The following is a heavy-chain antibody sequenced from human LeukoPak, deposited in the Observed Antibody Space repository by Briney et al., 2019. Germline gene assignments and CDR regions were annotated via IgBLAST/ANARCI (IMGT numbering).Heavy chain of an antibody. CDR3: ARSPSGWYDAEYFQH. CDR2: TYYRAKWYN. D-gene: IGHD6-19*01. CDR1: VDSVSSNSAA. J-gene: IGHJ1*01. V-gene: IGHV6-1*01. Sequence: SQTLSLTSALSVDSVSSNSAAWNWIRQSPSRGLEWLGRTYYRAKWYNDYAVSVKSRITINPDTSKNQFSLQLNSVTPEDTAVYYCARSPSGWYDAEYFQHWGQGTLVTVSS.